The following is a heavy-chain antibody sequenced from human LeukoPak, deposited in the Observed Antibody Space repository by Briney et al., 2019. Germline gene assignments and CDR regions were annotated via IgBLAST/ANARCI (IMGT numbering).Heavy chain of an antibody. CDR3: AGNYESGPTSHDAFDI. D-gene: IGHD1-7*01. CDR2: ISAYNGNT. CDR1: GYTFTSYG. Sequence: GASVKVSCKASGYTFTSYGISWVRQAPGQGLEWMGWISAYNGNTNYAQKLQGRVTMTTDTSTSTAYMELRSLRSDDTAVYYCAGNYESGPTSHDAFDIWGQGTMVTVSS. V-gene: IGHV1-18*01. J-gene: IGHJ3*02.